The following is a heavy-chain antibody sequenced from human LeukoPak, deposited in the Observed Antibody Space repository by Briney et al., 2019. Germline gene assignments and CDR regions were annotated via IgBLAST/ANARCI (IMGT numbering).Heavy chain of an antibody. J-gene: IGHJ4*02. CDR1: GYTFTSYY. Sequence: ASVTVSCKASGYTFTSYYMHWVRQAPGQGLEWMAIINPSGGSTSYAQKFQGRVTMTRDTSTSTVYMELGSLRSEDTAVYYCARMYYYGSGGGYFDYWGQGTLVTVSS. D-gene: IGHD3-10*01. CDR2: INPSGGST. V-gene: IGHV1-46*01. CDR3: ARMYYYGSGGGYFDY.